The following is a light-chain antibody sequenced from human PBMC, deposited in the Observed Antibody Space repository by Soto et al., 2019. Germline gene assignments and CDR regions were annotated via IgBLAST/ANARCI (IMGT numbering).Light chain of an antibody. J-gene: IGKJ5*01. CDR2: DTS. CDR1: QSVSRY. CDR3: QQRSNWPPIT. Sequence: EIVLTQSPATLSLSPGERATLSCRASQSVSRYLAWYQQKPGQAPRLIIYDTSYRATGIPARFSGSGSGTDFTLTISSLEPEDFAVYYCQQRSNWPPITFGQGTRLEIK. V-gene: IGKV3-11*01.